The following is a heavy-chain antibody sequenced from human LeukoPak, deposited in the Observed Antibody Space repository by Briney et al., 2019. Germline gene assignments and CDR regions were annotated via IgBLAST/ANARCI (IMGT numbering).Heavy chain of an antibody. V-gene: IGHV1-69*01. D-gene: IGHD5-24*01. Sequence: SVKVSCKASGGTFSSYAISWVRQAPGQGLEWMGGIIPIFGTANYAQKFQGRVTITADESTSTAYMELSSLRSEDTAVYYCATLGWLQPADFFDYWGQGTLVTVSS. CDR3: ATLGWLQPADFFDY. J-gene: IGHJ4*02. CDR1: GGTFSSYA. CDR2: IIPIFGTA.